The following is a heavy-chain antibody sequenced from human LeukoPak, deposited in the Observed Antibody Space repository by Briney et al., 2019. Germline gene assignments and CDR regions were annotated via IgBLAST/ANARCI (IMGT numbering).Heavy chain of an antibody. J-gene: IGHJ4*02. Sequence: GGSLRLSCAASEFTFSSYWMNWVRQAPGKGLEWVAAISWDGNNKYYADSVKGRFTISRDNSKNTLYPQMNSLRAEDTAVYYCAKDFGSGWYYFDYWGQGTLVPVSS. CDR3: AKDFGSGWYYFDY. D-gene: IGHD6-19*01. CDR1: EFTFSSYW. CDR2: ISWDGNNK. V-gene: IGHV3-30*18.